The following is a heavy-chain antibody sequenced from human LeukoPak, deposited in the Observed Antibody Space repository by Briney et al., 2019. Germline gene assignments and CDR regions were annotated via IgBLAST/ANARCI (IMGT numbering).Heavy chain of an antibody. CDR1: GFTFTNAW. J-gene: IGHJ4*02. V-gene: IGHV3-15*01. Sequence: GGSLRLSCPASGFTFTNAWMSWVRQAPGKGLEWVGRIKSKTDGGTTDYAAPVKGRFTISRDDSKNTLYLQMNSLKTEDTAVYYCTTSAEMATIPFDYWGQGTLVTVSS. CDR2: IKSKTDGGTT. CDR3: TTSAEMATIPFDY. D-gene: IGHD5-24*01.